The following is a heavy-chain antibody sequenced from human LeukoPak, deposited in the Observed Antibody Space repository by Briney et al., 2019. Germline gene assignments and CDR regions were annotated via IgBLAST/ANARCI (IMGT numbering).Heavy chain of an antibody. CDR2: IYPGDSDT. CDR1: GYSFTSYW. D-gene: IGHD3-3*01. V-gene: IGHV5-51*01. CDR3: ARRFRDFWSGYYNQGPDIYYFDY. J-gene: IGHJ4*02. Sequence: KPGESLKISCKGSGYSFTSYWIGWVRQMPGKGLEWMGIIYPGDSDTRYSPSFQGQVTISADKSISTAYLQWSSLKASDTAMYYCARRFRDFWSGYYNQGPDIYYFDYWGQGTLVTVSS.